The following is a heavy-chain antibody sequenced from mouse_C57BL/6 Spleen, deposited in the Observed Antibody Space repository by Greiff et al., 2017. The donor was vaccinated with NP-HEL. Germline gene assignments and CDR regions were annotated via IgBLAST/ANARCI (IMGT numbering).Heavy chain of an antibody. D-gene: IGHD1-1*01. CDR1: GYTFTSYW. CDR2: IDPNCGGT. Sequence: VQLQQSGAELVKPGASVKLSCKASGYTFTSYWMHWVKPRPGRGLEWIGRIDPNCGGTKSNEQCKSKATLTVDKPSSTAYLKLSSLTSEASAVDDGAGDYEDDVVAYWSQGTRVTVSA. CDR3: AGDYEDDVVAY. J-gene: IGHJ3*01. V-gene: IGHV1-72*01.